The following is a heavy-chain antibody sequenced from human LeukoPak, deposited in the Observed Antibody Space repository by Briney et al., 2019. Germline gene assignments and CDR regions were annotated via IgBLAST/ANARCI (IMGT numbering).Heavy chain of an antibody. CDR1: GFRFSTYA. CDR2: ISGTGSST. CDR3: ASCTYCCGSYAIPCDY. V-gene: IGHV3-23*01. Sequence: GGSLRLSCAASGFRFSTYAMRWGRQAPGKGLEWVSAISGTGSSTYSADSVKGRFTISRDNSKNTLYPQMNTLRAEDTAVYYCASCTYCCGSYAIPCDYWGQGTLVTVSS. D-gene: IGHD2-21*01. J-gene: IGHJ4*02.